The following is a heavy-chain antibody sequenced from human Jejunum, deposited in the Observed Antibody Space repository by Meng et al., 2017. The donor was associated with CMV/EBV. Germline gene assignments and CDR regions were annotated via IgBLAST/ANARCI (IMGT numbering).Heavy chain of an antibody. D-gene: IGHD3-10*01. CDR3: AKDRDGNWYFDL. CDR1: GFTFSSDA. J-gene: IGHJ2*01. V-gene: IGHV3-23*01. Sequence: AAAGFTFSSDAGSWVRQAPGKGLEWVSEISSGGASTYYADSVKGRFTISRDNSKNTLYLQMNSLRAEDTALYYCAKDRDGNWYFDLWGRGTLVTVSS. CDR2: ISSGGAST.